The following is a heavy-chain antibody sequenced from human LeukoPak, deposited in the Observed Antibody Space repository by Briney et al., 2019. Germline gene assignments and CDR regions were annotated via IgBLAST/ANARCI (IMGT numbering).Heavy chain of an antibody. V-gene: IGHV3-33*06. CDR1: GFTFSSYG. Sequence: RSLRLSCAASGFTFSSYGMHWVRQAPGKGLEWVAVIWYDGSNKYYADSVKGRFTISRDNSKNTLYLQMNSLRAEDTAVYYCAKAPYSSGWYPDAFDIWGQGTMVTVSS. J-gene: IGHJ3*02. CDR3: AKAPYSSGWYPDAFDI. CDR2: IWYDGSNK. D-gene: IGHD6-19*01.